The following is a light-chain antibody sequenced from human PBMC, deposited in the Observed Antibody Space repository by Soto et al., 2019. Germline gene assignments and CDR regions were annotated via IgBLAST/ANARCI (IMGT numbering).Light chain of an antibody. J-gene: IGLJ2*01. V-gene: IGLV1-44*01. CDR1: SSNIGSNT. CDR2: PNK. Sequence: QSVLTQPPSASGTPGQRVTISCSGSSSNIGSNTVNWYQQLPGAAPKLLMYPNKHRQSGVLDRFSCAKAGPEASLAISGLQSAEEEDYYCGAWDASLSGPVFGGGTKLTVL. CDR3: GAWDASLSGPV.